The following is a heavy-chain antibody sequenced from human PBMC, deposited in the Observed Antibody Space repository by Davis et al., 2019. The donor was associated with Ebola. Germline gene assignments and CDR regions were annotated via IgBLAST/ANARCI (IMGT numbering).Heavy chain of an antibody. J-gene: IGHJ6*02. CDR2: INPSGGST. D-gene: IGHD6-19*01. CDR1: GYTFTSYG. CDR3: ARDKGSGWSGYYYYGMDV. Sequence: ASVKVSCKASGYTFTSYGISWVRQAPGQGLEWMGIINPSGGSTSYAQKFQGRVTMTRDTSTSTVYMELSSLRSEDTAVYYCARDKGSGWSGYYYYGMDVWGQGTTVTVSS. V-gene: IGHV1-46*01.